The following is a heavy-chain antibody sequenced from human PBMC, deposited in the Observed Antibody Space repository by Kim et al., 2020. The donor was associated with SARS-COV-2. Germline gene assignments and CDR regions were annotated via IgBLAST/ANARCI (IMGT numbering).Heavy chain of an antibody. CDR2: IRSKTNSYAT. Sequence: GGSLRLSCAASGFTFSETAMHWVRQASGKGLEWVGRIRSKTNSYATAYAASVKGRFTISRDDSKNTAYLQMTSLKTEDTAVYYCARPAPRRHEYESSGDDYWGQGTLVTVAS. V-gene: IGHV3-73*01. D-gene: IGHD3-22*01. CDR3: ARPAPRRHEYESSGDDY. J-gene: IGHJ4*02. CDR1: GFTFSETA.